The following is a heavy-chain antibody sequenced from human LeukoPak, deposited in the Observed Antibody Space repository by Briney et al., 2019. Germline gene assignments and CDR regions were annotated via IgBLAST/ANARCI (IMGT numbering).Heavy chain of an antibody. CDR2: ISAYNGNT. J-gene: IGHJ6*03. CDR3: ARYLRGIAVADPRVRCYYYYMDV. V-gene: IGHV1-18*01. CDR1: GYAFTSYG. Sequence: AASVKVSCKASGYAFTSYGISWVRQAPGQGLEWMGWISAYNGNTNYAQKLQGRVTMTTDTSTSTAYMELRSLRSDDTAVYHCARYLRGIAVADPRVRCYYYYMDVWGKGTTVTISS. D-gene: IGHD6-19*01.